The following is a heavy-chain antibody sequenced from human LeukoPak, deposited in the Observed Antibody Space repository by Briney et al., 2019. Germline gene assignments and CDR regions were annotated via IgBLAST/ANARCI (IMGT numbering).Heavy chain of an antibody. J-gene: IGHJ4*02. CDR2: IFTSGST. CDR3: VGVLWSGYHRGLDY. CDR1: GGSISSGSYY. D-gene: IGHD3-3*01. Sequence: SETLSLTCTVSGGSISSGSYYWSWIRQPAGKGLEWIGRIFTSGSTNYNPPLKSRVTISVDTSKNQFSLKLSSVTAADTAVYYCVGVLWSGYHRGLDYWGQGTLVTVSS. V-gene: IGHV4-61*02.